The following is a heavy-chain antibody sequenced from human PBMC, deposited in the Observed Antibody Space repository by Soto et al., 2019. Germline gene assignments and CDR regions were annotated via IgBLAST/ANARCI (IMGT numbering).Heavy chain of an antibody. CDR2: IYYSGST. CDR1: GGSISSGDYY. J-gene: IGHJ5*02. D-gene: IGHD3-3*01. Sequence: QVQLQQSGPGLVKPSQTLSLPCTVSGGSISSGDYYWSWIRQHPGKGLEWIGYIYYSGSTYYNPSLKSRVTISVDPSKNQFSLKLSSVTAADTAVYYCARWWSGSRQAFDPWGQGTLVTVSS. V-gene: IGHV4-31*03. CDR3: ARWWSGSRQAFDP.